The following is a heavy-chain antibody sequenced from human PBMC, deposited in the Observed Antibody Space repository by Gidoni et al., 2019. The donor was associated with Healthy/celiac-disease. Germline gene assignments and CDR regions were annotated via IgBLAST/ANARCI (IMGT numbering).Heavy chain of an antibody. CDR3: AREGPGRLGDILTGYLGRAFDI. Sequence: QVQLGQSGAGVKKPGSSVMVSGKASGGTFSSYAITCVRQAPGPEVEWMGGIIPIVGTANYAQKFQGRVTIAADESPSTAYMELRSLRSEDTGVYYCAREGPGRLGDILTGYLGRAFDIWGQGTMVTVSA. J-gene: IGHJ3*02. D-gene: IGHD3-9*01. V-gene: IGHV1-69*01. CDR2: IIPIVGTA. CDR1: GGTFSSYA.